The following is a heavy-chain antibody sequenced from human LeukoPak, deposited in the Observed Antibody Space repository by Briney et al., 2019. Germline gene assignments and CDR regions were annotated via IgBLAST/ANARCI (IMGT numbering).Heavy chain of an antibody. D-gene: IGHD2-2*01. Sequence: GGSLRLSCAASGFTFCSYEMNWVRQAPGKGLEWVSYISSSASTIYYADSVKGRFTISRDNAENSLYLQMDSLRAEDTAVYYCARPYCGSTTCYGYFQYWGQGTLVTVSS. V-gene: IGHV3-48*03. CDR2: ISSSASTI. J-gene: IGHJ1*01. CDR1: GFTFCSYE. CDR3: ARPYCGSTTCYGYFQY.